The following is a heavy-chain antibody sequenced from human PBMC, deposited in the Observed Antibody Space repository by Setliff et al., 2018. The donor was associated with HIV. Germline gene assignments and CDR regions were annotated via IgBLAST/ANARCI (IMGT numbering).Heavy chain of an antibody. V-gene: IGHV3-23*01. D-gene: IGHD2-15*01. J-gene: IGHJ6*02. CDR3: AKTLPTLYPPHDYYFAMDV. CDR1: GFTFSTYG. Sequence: GGSLRLSCAVSGFTFSTYGMHWVRQAPGEGLEWVSSISDSGGSTFHADSVKGRFTISRDNSKNTLYLQMNSLRAEDTAVYYCAKTLPTLYPPHDYYFAMDVWGQGTTVTVSS. CDR2: ISDSGGST.